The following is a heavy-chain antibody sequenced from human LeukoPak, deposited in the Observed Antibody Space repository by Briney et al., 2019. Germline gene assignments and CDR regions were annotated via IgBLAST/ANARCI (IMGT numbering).Heavy chain of an antibody. D-gene: IGHD1-26*01. V-gene: IGHV3-7*01. Sequence: PGGSLRLSCAASGFTFSSYWMSWVRQAPGKGLEWVANIKQDGSEKYYVDSVKGRFTISRDNAKNSLYLQMNSLRAEDTAVYYCARDLAGATGNADAFDIWGQGTMVTVSS. CDR3: ARDLAGATGNADAFDI. CDR1: GFTFSSYW. J-gene: IGHJ3*02. CDR2: IKQDGSEK.